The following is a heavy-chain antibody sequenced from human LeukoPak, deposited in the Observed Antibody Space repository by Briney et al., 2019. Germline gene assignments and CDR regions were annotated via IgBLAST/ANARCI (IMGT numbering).Heavy chain of an antibody. CDR1: GGSISSYY. D-gene: IGHD3-10*01. Sequence: SETLSLTCTVSGGSISSYYWSWIRQPAGKDLEWIGRIYTSGSTNYNPSLKSRVTMSVDTSKNQFSLKLSSVTAADTAVYYCARDLRLWFGETDWFDPWGQGTLVTVSS. V-gene: IGHV4-4*07. CDR3: ARDLRLWFGETDWFDP. CDR2: IYTSGST. J-gene: IGHJ5*02.